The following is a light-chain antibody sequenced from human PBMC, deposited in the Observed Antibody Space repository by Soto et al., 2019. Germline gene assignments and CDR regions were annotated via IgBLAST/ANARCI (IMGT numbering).Light chain of an antibody. V-gene: IGKV1-39*01. CDR1: QTISTY. CDR3: QQSHGIPYT. J-gene: IGKJ2*01. Sequence: DIQMTQSPSSLSAAVGDRDTITCRASQTISTYLNWYQQKPGKAPKLLIYAASSLQSGVPSRFTGSGSGTDFTLTISSLQPDDFATYYCQQSHGIPYTFGQGTKLEIK. CDR2: AAS.